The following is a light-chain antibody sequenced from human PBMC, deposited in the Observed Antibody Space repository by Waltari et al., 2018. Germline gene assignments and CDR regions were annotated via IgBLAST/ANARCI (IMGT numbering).Light chain of an antibody. J-gene: IGLJ3*02. CDR1: SSDVGSYNY. V-gene: IGLV2-14*03. Sequence: QSALTQPASVSGSPGQSITISCTGTSSDVGSYNYVSWYQQHPGKAPKLMIYDVNKRPSGGSNRFSGSKSGNTASLTISGFQAEDEADYYCSSYTSSSTWVFGGGTKLTVL. CDR2: DVN. CDR3: SSYTSSSTWV.